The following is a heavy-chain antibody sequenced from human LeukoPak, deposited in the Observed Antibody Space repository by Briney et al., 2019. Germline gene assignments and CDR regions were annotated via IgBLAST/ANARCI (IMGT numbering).Heavy chain of an antibody. Sequence: SETLSLTCTVSGGSISSYYWSWIRQPPGKGLEWIGYIYYSGSTNYNPSLKSRVTISVDTSKNQFSLKLSSVTAADTAVYYCAGKRGLLSGDDYYYYGMDVWGQGTTVTVSS. V-gene: IGHV4-59*08. D-gene: IGHD5-12*01. J-gene: IGHJ6*02. CDR2: IYYSGST. CDR3: AGKRGLLSGDDYYYYGMDV. CDR1: GGSISSYY.